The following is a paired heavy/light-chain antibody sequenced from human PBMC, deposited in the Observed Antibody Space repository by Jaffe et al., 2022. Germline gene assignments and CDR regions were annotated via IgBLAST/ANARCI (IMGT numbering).Light chain of an antibody. V-gene: IGLV2-14*03. Sequence: QSALTQPASVSGSPGQSITISCTGTSSDVGDYNYVSWYQQHPGKVPKLMIYDVSNRPSGVSNRFSGSKSGNTASLTISGLHAEDEADYYCSSYTSSTTLVFGTGTTVTVL. CDR1: SSDVGDYNY. CDR3: SSYTSSTTLV. J-gene: IGLJ1*01. CDR2: DVS.
Heavy chain of an antibody. V-gene: IGHV4-59*01. J-gene: IGHJ4*02. CDR1: GGSISHYY. CDR3: ARDQYSGIDY. D-gene: IGHD1-26*01. CDR2: IYYSGST. Sequence: QVQLQESGPGLVKPSETLSLTCTVSGGSISHYYWSWIRQPPGKGLEWIGYIYYSGSTNYNPSLKSRVTISVDPSKNQFSLKLSSVTAADTAVYYCARDQYSGIDYWGQGTLVTVSS.